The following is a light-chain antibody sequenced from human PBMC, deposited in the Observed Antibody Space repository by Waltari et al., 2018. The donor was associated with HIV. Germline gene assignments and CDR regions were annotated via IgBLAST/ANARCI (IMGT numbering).Light chain of an antibody. J-gene: IGLJ2*01. CDR1: TPNIGSSN. CDR2: ADA. Sequence: QSVLTQPPSASGTPGQRVTISCSGSTPNIGSSNVNWYQQFSRAAPKLLIYADAQRPSVVPDRFSGSKSGTSASLVIRGLQSEDEADYYCSTWDDRLNGVVFGGGTRLTVV. V-gene: IGLV1-44*01. CDR3: STWDDRLNGVV.